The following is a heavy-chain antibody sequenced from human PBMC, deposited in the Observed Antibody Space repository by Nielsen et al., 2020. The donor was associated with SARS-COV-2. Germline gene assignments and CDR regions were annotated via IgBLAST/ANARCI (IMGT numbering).Heavy chain of an antibody. CDR2: IWRGGNYK. Sequence: GESLKISCAASGFAFSTHAMHWVRQAPGKGLEWVAMIWRGGNYKFYPDSVRGRFTISRDDSKNLVSLQMESLRVEDTALYYCTRDPPDSGWALDYWGQGILVTVSS. CDR1: GFAFSTHA. CDR3: TRDPPDSGWALDY. D-gene: IGHD6-19*01. V-gene: IGHV3-33*04. J-gene: IGHJ4*02.